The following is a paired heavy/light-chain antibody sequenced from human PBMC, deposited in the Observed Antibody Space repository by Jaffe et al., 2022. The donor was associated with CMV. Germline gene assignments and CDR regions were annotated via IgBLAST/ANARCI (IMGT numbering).Light chain of an antibody. J-gene: IGLJ2*01. V-gene: IGLV1-44*01. CDR2: RDN. CDR3: ASWDDGLNGPV. CDR1: TPNIERNS. Sequence: QSVLTQPPSASGTPGQRLTISCSGSTPNIERNSVSWYQQLPGAAPKLLIYRDNYRPSGVPDRFSASKSDTSASLAISGLQSEDEADYYCASWDDGLNGPVFGGGTQLTVL.
Heavy chain of an antibody. Sequence: ELQLMESGGGVVQPGGSLRLSCAASGFTASPTYASWVRQAPGKGLEWVAVFHHGVKTYYADSVKGRFTISRDSSKNTLFLQMNSLRVGDTGVYYCASGDDIRNYYYMDVWGKGTTVTVSS. CDR2: FHHGVKT. V-gene: IGHV3-66*01. CDR3: ASGDDIRNYYYMDV. D-gene: IGHD2-15*01. J-gene: IGHJ6*03. CDR1: GFTASPTY.